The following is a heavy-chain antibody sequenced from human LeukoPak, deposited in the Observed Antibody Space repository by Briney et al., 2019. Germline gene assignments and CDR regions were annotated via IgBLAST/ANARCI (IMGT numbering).Heavy chain of an antibody. D-gene: IGHD3-16*01. CDR3: ARGVGFGGNFDY. J-gene: IGHJ4*02. CDR2: IYYSGSF. Sequence: PSETLSLTCTVSGGSISSYYWSWIRQPPGKGLEWLGFIYYSGSFNYNPSLKSRVTMSVDTSKNQFSLKLSSVTAADTAVFYCARGVGFGGNFDYWGQGTLVTVSS. V-gene: IGHV4-59*12. CDR1: GGSISSYY.